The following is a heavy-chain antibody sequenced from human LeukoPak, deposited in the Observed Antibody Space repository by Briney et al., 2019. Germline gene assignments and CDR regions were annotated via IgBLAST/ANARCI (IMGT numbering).Heavy chain of an antibody. CDR2: ISSSSSYI. J-gene: IGHJ4*02. Sequence: GGSLRLSCAASGFTFSSYSMNWVRQAPGKGLEWVSSISSSSSYIYYADSVKGRFTISRDNAKNSLYLQMNSLRAEDTAVYYCARDDPYYSSSSDFDYWGQGTLVTVSS. D-gene: IGHD6-6*01. V-gene: IGHV3-21*01. CDR3: ARDDPYYSSSSDFDY. CDR1: GFTFSSYS.